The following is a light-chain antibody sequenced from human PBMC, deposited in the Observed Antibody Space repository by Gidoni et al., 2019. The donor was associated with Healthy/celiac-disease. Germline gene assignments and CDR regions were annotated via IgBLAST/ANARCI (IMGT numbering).Light chain of an antibody. Sequence: DIQMTQSPSSVSASVGDRVIITCRASQGIKNFLGWFQQKPGKAPKSLIYATLFLQSGVPSRFSASGSETEFTLTISSLQPEDFATYYCQQYSSYPLTFGGGTKVEIK. V-gene: IGKV1-16*01. CDR1: QGIKNF. CDR3: QQYSSYPLT. CDR2: ATL. J-gene: IGKJ4*01.